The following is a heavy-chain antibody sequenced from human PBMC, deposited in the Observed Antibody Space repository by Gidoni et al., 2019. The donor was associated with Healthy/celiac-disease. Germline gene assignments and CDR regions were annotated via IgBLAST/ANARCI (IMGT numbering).Heavy chain of an antibody. J-gene: IGHJ4*02. Sequence: QVQLVQSGAEVKKPGASVKVSCKSSGYPFTSYYMHWVRPAPGQGVEWMGIINPSGGSTSYAQKFQGRVTMTRDTSTSTVYMELSSLRSEDTAVYYCARDLSPRYGDLLDYWGQGTLVTVSS. D-gene: IGHD4-17*01. CDR3: ARDLSPRYGDLLDY. V-gene: IGHV1-46*01. CDR1: GYPFTSYY. CDR2: INPSGGST.